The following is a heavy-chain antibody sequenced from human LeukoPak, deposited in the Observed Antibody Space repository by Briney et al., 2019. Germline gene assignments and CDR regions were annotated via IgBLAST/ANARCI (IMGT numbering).Heavy chain of an antibody. D-gene: IGHD3-10*01. J-gene: IGHJ4*02. CDR3: ARGREIHGGSDTKLDDY. Sequence: GASVKVSCKASGYSFTDYYMHWVRQXPGQGXEWMGWISPRSGDTSYAQKFQGRVTMTRDTSINTVDMDLSGLTSDDTAVFYCARGREIHGGSDTKLDDYWGQGTLVTVSS. CDR1: GYSFTDYY. CDR2: ISPRSGDT. V-gene: IGHV1-2*02.